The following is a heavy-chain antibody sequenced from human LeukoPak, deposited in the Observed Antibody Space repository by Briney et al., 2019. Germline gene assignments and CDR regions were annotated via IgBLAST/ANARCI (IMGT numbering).Heavy chain of an antibody. CDR2: INPSAGIT. J-gene: IGHJ4*02. CDR3: ARSQYITMIVARLYQFDD. V-gene: IGHV1-46*01. Sequence: ASVTVSCKASGYTFTSYHMHWVRQAPGQGLDWMGIINPSAGITTYAQKFQGRVAMTKDTSTSTVYMELSSLRSEDTAVYYCARSQYITMIVARLYQFDDWGQGTLVTVSS. D-gene: IGHD3-22*01. CDR1: GYTFTSYH.